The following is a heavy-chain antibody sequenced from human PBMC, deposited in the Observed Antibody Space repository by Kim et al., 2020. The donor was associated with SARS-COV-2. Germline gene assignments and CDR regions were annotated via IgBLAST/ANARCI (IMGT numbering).Heavy chain of an antibody. D-gene: IGHD5-18*01. CDR1: GYSFTSFW. J-gene: IGHJ4*02. Sequence: GESLKISCKGFGYSFTSFWISWVRQMPGKGLEWMGRIDPSDSETNYSPSFQGHVTISVDKSISTAYLQWSSLKASDTAMYYCARSRGYSYPESVDYWGQGTLVTVSS. CDR2: IDPSDSET. CDR3: ARSRGYSYPESVDY. V-gene: IGHV5-10-1*01.